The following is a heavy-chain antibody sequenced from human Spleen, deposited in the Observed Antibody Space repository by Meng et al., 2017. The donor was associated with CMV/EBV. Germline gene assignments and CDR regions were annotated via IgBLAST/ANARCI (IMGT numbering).Heavy chain of an antibody. CDR1: GGAFNTYA. D-gene: IGHD4-11*01. Sequence: CKASGGAFNTYAFTWVRRAPGQGLEWMGGITPMLGTTHYAQKFQGRVTITTDESTSTAYMELSSLRSDDTAVYYCGIDYNNYAWFDPWGQGTLVTVSS. J-gene: IGHJ5*02. V-gene: IGHV1-69*05. CDR3: GIDYNNYAWFDP. CDR2: ITPMLGTT.